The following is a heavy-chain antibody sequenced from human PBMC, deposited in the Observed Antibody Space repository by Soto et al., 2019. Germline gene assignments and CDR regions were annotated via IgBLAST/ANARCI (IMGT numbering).Heavy chain of an antibody. CDR2: IYTSGST. Sequence: SETLSLTCTVSGGSISSYYWSWIRQPAGKGLEWIGRIYTSGSTNYNPSLKSRVTMSVDTSKNQFSLKLSSVTAADTAVYYCAKDRSSGSPYYGMDFWGQGTMVTVSS. CDR3: AKDRSSGSPYYGMDF. V-gene: IGHV4-4*07. J-gene: IGHJ6*02. CDR1: GGSISSYY. D-gene: IGHD3-10*01.